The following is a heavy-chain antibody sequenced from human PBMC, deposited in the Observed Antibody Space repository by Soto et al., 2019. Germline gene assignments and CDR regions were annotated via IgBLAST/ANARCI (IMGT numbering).Heavy chain of an antibody. CDR3: ARDAVNEHYYYGMDV. CDR1: GGSVSSGSYY. V-gene: IGHV4-61*01. CDR2: IYYSGST. J-gene: IGHJ6*02. Sequence: SETLSLTCTVSGGSVSSGSYYWSWIRQPPGKGLEWIGYIYYSGSTNYNPSLKSRVTISVDTSKNQFSLKLSSVTAADTAVYYCARDAVNEHYYYGMDVWGQGTTVTVYS. D-gene: IGHD1-1*01.